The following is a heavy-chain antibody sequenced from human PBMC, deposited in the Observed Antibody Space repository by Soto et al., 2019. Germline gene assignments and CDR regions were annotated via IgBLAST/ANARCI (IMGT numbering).Heavy chain of an antibody. CDR3: GSLLGAPNWFDP. CDR2: ISAYNGKT. J-gene: IGHJ5*02. Sequence: QVQLVQSAAEVKKPGASVKVSCKASGYTFTSYGISWVRQAPGQGLECMGWISAYNGKTNYAQKLQGRVTMTTDPSTSTAYIELSSLRSDDKAVYCCGSLLGAPNWFDPWGQGTLVTVSS. D-gene: IGHD3-10*01. V-gene: IGHV1-18*01. CDR1: GYTFTSYG.